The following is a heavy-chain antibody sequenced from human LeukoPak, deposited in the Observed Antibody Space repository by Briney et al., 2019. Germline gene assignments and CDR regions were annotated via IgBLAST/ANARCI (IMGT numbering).Heavy chain of an antibody. CDR3: ARDQEGFDY. J-gene: IGHJ4*02. Sequence: ASVKVSCKASGYTFTSNYIHWVRQAPGQGLEWMGMIYPRDGSTSYAQKSQGRVTVTRDTSTSTVHMELSGLRSEDTAVYYCARDQEGFDYWGQGTLVTVSS. V-gene: IGHV1-46*01. CDR2: IYPRDGST. CDR1: GYTFTSNY.